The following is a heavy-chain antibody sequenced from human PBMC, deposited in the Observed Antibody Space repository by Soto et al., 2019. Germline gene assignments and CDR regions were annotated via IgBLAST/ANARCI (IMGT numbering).Heavy chain of an antibody. Sequence: GGSLRLSCAASGFTFSTYAMSWVRQAPGKGLEWVSAISGSGGVTYYADSVKGHFTISRDNSKNTLYLQMNSLRAEDTAVYYCAKAKWIDNWGNFDYWGQGTRVTGSS. D-gene: IGHD3-16*01. CDR2: ISGSGGVT. V-gene: IGHV3-23*01. J-gene: IGHJ4*02. CDR3: AKAKWIDNWGNFDY. CDR1: GFTFSTYA.